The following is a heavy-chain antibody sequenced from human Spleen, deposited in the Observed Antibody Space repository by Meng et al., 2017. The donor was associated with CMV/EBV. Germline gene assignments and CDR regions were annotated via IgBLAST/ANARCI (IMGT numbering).Heavy chain of an antibody. D-gene: IGHD5-24*01. CDR2: VYYSGRT. V-gene: IGHV4-39*07. CDR1: LSSSTYY. Sequence: LSSSTYYSAWIRQPPGKGLESIGNVYYSGRTYYNPSLRSRVNILVDTTKNQFYMRVTSVNAADTAVYYCARAHTELIISDGSWFDSWGQGTLVTVSS. J-gene: IGHJ5*01. CDR3: ARAHTELIISDGSWFDS.